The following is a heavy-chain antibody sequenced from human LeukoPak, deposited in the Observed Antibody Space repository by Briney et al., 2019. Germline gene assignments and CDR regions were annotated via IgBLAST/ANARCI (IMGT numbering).Heavy chain of an antibody. V-gene: IGHV1-24*01. CDR3: ATASFSGWPRESRDY. D-gene: IGHD6-19*01. CDR2: FDPEDGET. CDR1: GYTLTELS. J-gene: IGHJ4*02. Sequence: ASVKVSCKVSGYTLTELSMHWVRQAPGKGLEWMGGFDPEDGETIYAQKFQGRVTMTEDTSTDTAYMELSSLRSEDTAVYYCATASFSGWPRESRDYWGQGTLVTVSS.